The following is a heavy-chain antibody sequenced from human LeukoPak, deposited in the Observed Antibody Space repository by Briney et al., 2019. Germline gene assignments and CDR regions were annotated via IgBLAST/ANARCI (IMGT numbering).Heavy chain of an antibody. D-gene: IGHD6-19*01. CDR1: GFAFNTYW. CDR3: AKDNRRHYTSGPNPDSLH. J-gene: IGHJ4*02. CDR2: INGDGSST. V-gene: IGHV3-74*01. Sequence: GGSLRLSCAASGFAFNTYWMHWVRQAPGTGLVWVSRINGDGSSTSYADFVKGRFTISRDNAKNTLYLQMNSLRAEETAIYYCAKDNRRHYTSGPNPDSLHWGQGALVTVSS.